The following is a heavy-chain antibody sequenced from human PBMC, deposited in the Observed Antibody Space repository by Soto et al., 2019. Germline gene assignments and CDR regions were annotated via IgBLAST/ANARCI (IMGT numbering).Heavy chain of an antibody. J-gene: IGHJ5*02. V-gene: IGHV3-23*01. D-gene: IGHD6-19*01. CDR2: ISGSGGST. CDR1: GFTFSSYA. CDR3: AKDPRGFSSGSNWFDP. Sequence: GGSLRFSCAASGFTFSSYAMSWVRQAPGKGLEWVSAISGSGGSTYYADSVKGRFTISRDNSKNTLYLQMNSLRAEDTAVYYCAKDPRGFSSGSNWFDPWGQGTLVTVSS.